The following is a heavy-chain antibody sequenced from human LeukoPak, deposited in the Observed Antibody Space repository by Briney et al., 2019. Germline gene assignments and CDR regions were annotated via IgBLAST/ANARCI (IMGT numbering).Heavy chain of an antibody. CDR2: INHSGST. CDR1: GGSFSGYY. Sequence: SETLSLTCAVYGGSFSGYYWSWIRQPPGEGLEWIGEINHSGSTNYNPSLKSRVTISVDTSKNQFSLKLSSVTAADTAVYYCARGPLKATVTHFDYWGQGTLVTVSS. D-gene: IGHD4-17*01. J-gene: IGHJ4*02. V-gene: IGHV4-34*01. CDR3: ARGPLKATVTHFDY.